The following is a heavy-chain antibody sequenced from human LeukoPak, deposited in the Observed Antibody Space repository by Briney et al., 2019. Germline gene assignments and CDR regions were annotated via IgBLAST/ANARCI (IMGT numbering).Heavy chain of an antibody. CDR1: GYTFTSYD. D-gene: IGHD2-2*01. J-gene: IGHJ4*02. Sequence: PSVKLSCKASGYTFTSYDINWVRQATRQGLEWMGGMNPKSGNTGYAQKFQGRVTITSNTSISTAYMGLSSVRSEDTSVYYCARGLLRPAASPAGFVYYFDFWGQGTLVTVSS. CDR3: ARGLLRPAASPAGFVYYFDF. CDR2: MNPKSGNT. V-gene: IGHV1-8*03.